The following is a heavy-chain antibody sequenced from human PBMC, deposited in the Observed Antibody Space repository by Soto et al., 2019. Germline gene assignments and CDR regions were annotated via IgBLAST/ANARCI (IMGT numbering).Heavy chain of an antibody. CDR3: AREGLKGGDAFDI. J-gene: IGHJ3*02. CDR2: ISSNGGST. V-gene: IGHV3-64*01. Sequence: GGSLILSCAASGFTFSSYAMHWVRQAPGKGLEYVSAISSNGGSTYYANSVKGRFTISRDNSKNTLYLQMGSLRAEDMAVYYCAREGLKGGDAFDIWGQGTMVTVSS. D-gene: IGHD2-8*01. CDR1: GFTFSSYA.